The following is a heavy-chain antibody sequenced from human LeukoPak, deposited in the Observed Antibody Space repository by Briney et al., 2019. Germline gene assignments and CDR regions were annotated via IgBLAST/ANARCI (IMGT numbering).Heavy chain of an antibody. D-gene: IGHD1-26*01. CDR2: IYYSGST. CDR3: ARDIGRFPYYYYGMDV. J-gene: IGHJ6*02. CDR1: GGSISSYY. Sequence: SETLSLTCTVSGGSISSYYWSWIRQPPGKGLEWIGCIYYSGSTNYNPPLKSRVTISVDTSKNQFSLKLSSVTAADTAVYYCARDIGRFPYYYYGMDVWGQGTTVTVSS. V-gene: IGHV4-59*01.